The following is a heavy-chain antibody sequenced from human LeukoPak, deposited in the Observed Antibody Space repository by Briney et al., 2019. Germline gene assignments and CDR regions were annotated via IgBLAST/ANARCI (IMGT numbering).Heavy chain of an antibody. V-gene: IGHV5-51*01. CDR3: ARRHGDYRNLDY. Sequence: GESLKISCKGSGYSFTSYWIGWVRQMPGKGLEWVGIIYPGDSDTRYSPSFQGQVTISADKAITTAYLQWSSLKASDSAMYYCARRHGDYRNLDYWGQGTLVTVSS. CDR2: IYPGDSDT. CDR1: GYSFTSYW. D-gene: IGHD4-17*01. J-gene: IGHJ4*02.